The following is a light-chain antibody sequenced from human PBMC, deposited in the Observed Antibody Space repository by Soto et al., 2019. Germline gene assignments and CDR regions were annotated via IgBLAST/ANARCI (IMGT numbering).Light chain of an antibody. Sequence: DIVMTKSPLSXPVTPGEPASISCRSSQSLLHSNGYNYLDWYLQKPGQSPQLLIYLRSNRASGVPDRFSGSESGTDFTLKISRVEAEDVGVYYCMQRIQTPWTLGQGTKVYIK. CDR3: MQRIQTPWT. CDR1: QSLLHSNGYNY. V-gene: IGKV2-28*01. CDR2: LRS. J-gene: IGKJ1*01.